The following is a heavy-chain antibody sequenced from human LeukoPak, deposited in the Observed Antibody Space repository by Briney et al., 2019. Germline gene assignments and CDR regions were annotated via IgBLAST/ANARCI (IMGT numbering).Heavy chain of an antibody. D-gene: IGHD6-13*01. V-gene: IGHV3-30*18. Sequence: PGRSLRLSCAASGFTFSSYGMHWVRQAPGKGLEWVAVKSYDGSKQYYADSVKGRFTISRDNSKNTLSLQMNSLRAEDTAVYYCAKDGEASAGYYFDYWGQGTLVTVSS. J-gene: IGHJ4*02. CDR2: KSYDGSKQ. CDR1: GFTFSSYG. CDR3: AKDGEASAGYYFDY.